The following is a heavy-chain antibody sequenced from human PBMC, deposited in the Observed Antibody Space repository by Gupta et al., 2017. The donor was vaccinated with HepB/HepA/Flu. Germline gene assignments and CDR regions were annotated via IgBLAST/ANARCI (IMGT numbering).Heavy chain of an antibody. V-gene: IGHV1-8*01. CDR3: ARGQSYSSGRFDLDY. CDR1: GYTFTTYD. D-gene: IGHD3-10*01. CDR2: MNPNSGST. Sequence: QVQLVQSGAEVKKPGASVKVSCKASGYTFTTYDINWVRQATGQGLEWMGWMNPNSGSTGSAQKFQGRVTMTRNTSISTAYMEVSSLRSEDTAIYYCARGQSYSSGRFDLDYWGQGTLVTVSS. J-gene: IGHJ4*02.